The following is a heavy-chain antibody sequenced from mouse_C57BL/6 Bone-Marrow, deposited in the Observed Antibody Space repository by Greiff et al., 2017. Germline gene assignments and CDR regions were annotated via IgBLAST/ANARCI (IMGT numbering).Heavy chain of an antibody. CDR3: ARGYDDV. CDR1: GFNIKDDY. V-gene: IGHV14-4*01. Sequence: VQLQQPGAELVRPGASVKLSCTASGFNIKDDYMHWVKQRPEQGLEWIGWIDPDNGDTEYAPKFKGKATITADTSSNTAYLQLSSLTSADTAVCYCARGYDDVWGTGTAVTVTA. CDR2: IDPDNGDT. J-gene: IGHJ1*03.